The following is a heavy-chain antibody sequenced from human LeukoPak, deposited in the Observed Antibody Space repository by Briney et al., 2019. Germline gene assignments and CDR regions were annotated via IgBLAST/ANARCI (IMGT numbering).Heavy chain of an antibody. Sequence: GASVTVSFTASGYTFITYGISWVRQAPGQGLEWMGWISAYNGNTNYAQKLQGRVTMTTDTSTSTAYMELRSLRSDDTAVYYCASKAQNCGGDCYDAFDIWGQGTMVTVSS. CDR3: ASKAQNCGGDCYDAFDI. D-gene: IGHD2-21*02. CDR1: GYTFITYG. CDR2: ISAYNGNT. V-gene: IGHV1-18*01. J-gene: IGHJ3*02.